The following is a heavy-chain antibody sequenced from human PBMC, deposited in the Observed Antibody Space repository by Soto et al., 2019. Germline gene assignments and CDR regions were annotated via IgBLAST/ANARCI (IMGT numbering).Heavy chain of an antibody. CDR1: GGSFSGYY. CDR3: ARGCSSTSCYMGNWFDP. D-gene: IGHD2-2*02. J-gene: IGHJ5*02. V-gene: IGHV4-34*01. CDR2: INHSGST. Sequence: SETLSLTCAVYGGSFSGYYWSWIRQPPGKGLEWIGEINHSGSTNYNPSLKSRVTISVDTSKNQFSLKLSSVTAADTAVYYCARGCSSTSCYMGNWFDPWGQGTLVTVSS.